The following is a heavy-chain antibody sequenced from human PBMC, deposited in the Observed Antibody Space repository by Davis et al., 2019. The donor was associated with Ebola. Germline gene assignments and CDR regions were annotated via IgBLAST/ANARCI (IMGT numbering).Heavy chain of an antibody. V-gene: IGHV3-11*06. CDR3: AKDRGWLTHDY. CDR1: GGSFSGYY. CDR2: ISSSSSYT. J-gene: IGHJ4*02. D-gene: IGHD3-22*01. Sequence: PSETLSLTCAVYGGSFSGYYWGWIRQPPGKGLEWVSYISSSSSYTNYADSVKGRFTISRDNAKNSLYLQMSSLRAEDTAVYYCAKDRGWLTHDYWGRGMMVTVSS.